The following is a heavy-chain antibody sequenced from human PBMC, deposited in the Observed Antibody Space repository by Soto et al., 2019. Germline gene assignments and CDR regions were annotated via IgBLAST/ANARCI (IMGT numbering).Heavy chain of an antibody. CDR1: GFTFSSYA. CDR2: ISGSGGST. Sequence: GGSLRLSCAASGFTFSSYAMSWVRQAPGKGLEWVSAISGSGGSTYYADSVKGRFTISRDNSKNTLYLKMNSLRAEDTAVYYCATDRPGSDIVVVVAARDDAFDIWGQGTMVTVSS. D-gene: IGHD2-15*01. CDR3: ATDRPGSDIVVVVAARDDAFDI. J-gene: IGHJ3*02. V-gene: IGHV3-23*01.